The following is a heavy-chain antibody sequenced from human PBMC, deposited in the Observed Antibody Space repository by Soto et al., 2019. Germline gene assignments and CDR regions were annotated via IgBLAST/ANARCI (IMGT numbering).Heavy chain of an antibody. D-gene: IGHD3-22*01. CDR3: ARIQYYYDSSGYPPHSSVDY. CDR1: GFSLSNARMG. Sequence: GSGPTLVNPTETLTLTCTVSGFSLSNARMGVSWIRQPPGRAPEWLAHIFSNDEKSYSTSLKSRLTISKDTSKSQVVLTMTNMDPVDTATYYCARIQYYYDSSGYPPHSSVDYWGQGTLVTVSS. J-gene: IGHJ4*02. V-gene: IGHV2-26*01. CDR2: IFSNDEK.